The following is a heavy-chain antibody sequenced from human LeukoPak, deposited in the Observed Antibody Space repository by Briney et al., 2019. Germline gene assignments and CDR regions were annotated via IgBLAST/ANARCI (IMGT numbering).Heavy chain of an antibody. J-gene: IGHJ3*02. V-gene: IGHV3-23*01. Sequence: GGSLRLSCAASGFTFSSYVMSWVRQAPGKGLEWVSAISGSGASTYYADSVKGRFTISRDNSKNTLYVQMNSLRAEDTAVYYCAKSQFGGVFDGFDIWGQGTMVTVSS. D-gene: IGHD3-16*01. CDR2: ISGSGAST. CDR3: AKSQFGGVFDGFDI. CDR1: GFTFSSYV.